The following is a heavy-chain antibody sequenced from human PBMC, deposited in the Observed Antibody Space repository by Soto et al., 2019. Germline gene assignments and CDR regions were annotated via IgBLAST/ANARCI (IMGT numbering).Heavy chain of an antibody. V-gene: IGHV1-69*15. D-gene: IGHD4-4*01. CDR3: ARERFTFGPVAVRGAFVT. CDR1: GGTFGSNA. J-gene: IGHJ3*02. CDR2: LIPIFGTT. Sequence: QVQLVQSETEVRKPGSSVKVSCRASGGTFGSNAISWVRQAPGQGLEWMGNLIPIFGTTKNAQNFQGRVTITADETTTTAYMELSSLTSEDTAIYYCARERFTFGPVAVRGAFVTWRQGTMVTVSS.